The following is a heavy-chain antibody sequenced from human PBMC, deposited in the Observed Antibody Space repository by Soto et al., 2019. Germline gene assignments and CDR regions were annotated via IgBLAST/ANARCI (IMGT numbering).Heavy chain of an antibody. CDR2: ISGSGGTT. J-gene: IGHJ6*02. D-gene: IGHD3-3*01. V-gene: IGHV3-23*01. CDR3: AKYWSGYRNYYGIDV. CDR1: GFTFSNYD. Sequence: EVQLLESGGGLVQPGGSLRLSCAASGFTFSNYDMNWVRQAPGKGLEWVSGISGSGGTTFYADSVKGRFTLSRDNSKNTLSLHMNSLRADDTAVYYCAKYWSGYRNYYGIDVWGQGATVTVSS.